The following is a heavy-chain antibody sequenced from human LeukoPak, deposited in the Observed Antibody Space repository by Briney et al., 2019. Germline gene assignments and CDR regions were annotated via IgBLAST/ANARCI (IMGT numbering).Heavy chain of an antibody. CDR3: ATSRGVS. Sequence: GGSLRLSCAASGFIVSSDFMSWVRQAPGKGLEWVSLISSDGATYYADSVKGRFTISRDSFKNTLSLQMNSLRAEDTAVYYCATSRGVSWGPGTLVTVSS. V-gene: IGHV3-53*01. CDR2: ISSDGAT. CDR1: GFIVSSDF. J-gene: IGHJ5*02. D-gene: IGHD3-16*01.